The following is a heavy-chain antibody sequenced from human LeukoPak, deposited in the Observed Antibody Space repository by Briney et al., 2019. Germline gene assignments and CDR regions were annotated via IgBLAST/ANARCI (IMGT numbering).Heavy chain of an antibody. V-gene: IGHV4-4*07. CDR1: GGSISPYY. CDR3: ARGGTYGSGRDQHTTLDY. Sequence: SETLSLTCTVSGGSISPYYWSWIRPPAGKGLEWIGRVHASGSPNYSPSLKSRVIISVDKSNHQFSLNLKSVTAADTAVYYCARGGTYGSGRDQHTTLDYWGQGILVTVSA. D-gene: IGHD3-10*01. J-gene: IGHJ4*02. CDR2: VHASGSP.